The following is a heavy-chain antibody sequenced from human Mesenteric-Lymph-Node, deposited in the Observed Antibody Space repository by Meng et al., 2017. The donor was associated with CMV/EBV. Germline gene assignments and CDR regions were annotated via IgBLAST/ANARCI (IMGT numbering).Heavy chain of an antibody. Sequence: SGPTLVKPTETLTLTCTFSGFSLSTNGMRVSWIRQPPGKALEWLARIDWDDDKFYSTSLKTRLTISKDTSKNQVVLTMTNMDPVDTATYYCARISNSWYFDLWGRGTLVTVSS. J-gene: IGHJ2*01. CDR3: ARISNSWYFDL. CDR2: IDWDDDK. CDR1: GFSLSTNGMR. V-gene: IGHV2-70D*14. D-gene: IGHD1-7*01.